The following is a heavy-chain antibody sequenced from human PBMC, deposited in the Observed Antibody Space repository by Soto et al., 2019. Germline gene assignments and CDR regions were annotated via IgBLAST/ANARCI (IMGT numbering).Heavy chain of an antibody. CDR2: ISAYNGNI. CDR1: GYSFTSYG. J-gene: IGHJ3*02. V-gene: IGHV1-18*01. CDR3: ARDLYDFWSGYYDGAFDI. D-gene: IGHD3-3*01. Sequence: QVQLVQSGAEVEKPGASVKVSCKASGYSFTSYGISWVRQAPGQGLEWMGWISAYNGNINYAQKFQDRLTMTTDTSTNTASMELRSLGSDDTAVYYCARDLYDFWSGYYDGAFDIWGQGTMVTVSS.